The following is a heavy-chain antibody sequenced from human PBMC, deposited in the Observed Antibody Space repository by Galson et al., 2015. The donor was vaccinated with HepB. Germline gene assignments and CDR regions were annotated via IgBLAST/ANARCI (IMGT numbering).Heavy chain of an antibody. D-gene: IGHD6-19*01. CDR2: ISYDGSNK. CDR1: GFTFSSYA. J-gene: IGHJ4*02. CDR3: ARAGPREQWLIFDY. V-gene: IGHV3-30-3*01. Sequence: SLRLSCAASGFTFSSYAMHWVRQAPGKGLEWVAVISYDGSNKYYADSVKGRFTISRDNSKNTLYLQMNSLRAEDTAVYYCARAGPREQWLIFDYWGQGTLVTVSS.